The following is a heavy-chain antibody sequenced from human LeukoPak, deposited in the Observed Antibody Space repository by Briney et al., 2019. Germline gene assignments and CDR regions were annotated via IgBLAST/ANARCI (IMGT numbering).Heavy chain of an antibody. D-gene: IGHD2-2*02. Sequence: ASVKVSCKASGGTFSSYAISWVRQAPGQGLEWMGWISAYNGNTNYAQKLQGRVTMTTDTSTSTAYMELRSLRSDDTAVYYCAREGGYCSSTSCYRMDYWGQGTLVTVSS. V-gene: IGHV1-18*01. CDR1: GGTFSSYA. CDR3: AREGGYCSSTSCYRMDY. CDR2: ISAYNGNT. J-gene: IGHJ4*02.